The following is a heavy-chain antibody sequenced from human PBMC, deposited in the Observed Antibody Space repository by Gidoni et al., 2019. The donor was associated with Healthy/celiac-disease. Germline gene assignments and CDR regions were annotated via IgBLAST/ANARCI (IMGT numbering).Heavy chain of an antibody. CDR2: INAGNGNT. V-gene: IGHV1-3*01. Sequence: QVQLVQSGAEVKKPGASVKVSCKASGYTFTSYAMHWVRQAPGQRLEWMGWINAGNGNTKYSQKFQGRVTITRDTSASTAYMELSSLRSEDTAVYYCARCRTYLPAGHLGFDYWGQGTLVTVSS. CDR3: ARCRTYLPAGHLGFDY. CDR1: GYTFTSYA. D-gene: IGHD2-2*01. J-gene: IGHJ4*02.